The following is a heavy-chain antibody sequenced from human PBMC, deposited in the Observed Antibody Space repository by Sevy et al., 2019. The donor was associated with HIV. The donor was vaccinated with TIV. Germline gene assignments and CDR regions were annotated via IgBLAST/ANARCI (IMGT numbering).Heavy chain of an antibody. CDR3: AKDFTGYNGMDV. V-gene: IGHV3-30*18. CDR1: GIIFTTSG. J-gene: IGHJ6*02. CDR2: ISYHGRDK. D-gene: IGHD1-1*01. Sequence: GGSLRLSCVVSGIIFTTSGMHWVRQAPGKGLEWVAVISYHGRDKFYADSVKGRATISRDNSKNILYLEMNSLGTEDTAVYYCAKDFTGYNGMDVWGQGTMVTVSS.